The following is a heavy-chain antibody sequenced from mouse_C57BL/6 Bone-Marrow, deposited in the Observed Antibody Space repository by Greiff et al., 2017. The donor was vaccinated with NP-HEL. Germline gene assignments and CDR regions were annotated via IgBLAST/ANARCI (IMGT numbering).Heavy chain of an antibody. Sequence: VQLQQSGPELVKPGASVKISCKASGYAFSSSWMNWVKQRPGKGLEWIGRIYPGDGDTNYNGKFKGKATLTADKSSSTAYMQLSSLTSEDSAVYFCARDSSASYWYFDVWGTGTTVTVSS. V-gene: IGHV1-82*01. CDR1: GYAFSSSW. J-gene: IGHJ1*03. CDR3: ARDSSASYWYFDV. D-gene: IGHD3-2*02. CDR2: IYPGDGDT.